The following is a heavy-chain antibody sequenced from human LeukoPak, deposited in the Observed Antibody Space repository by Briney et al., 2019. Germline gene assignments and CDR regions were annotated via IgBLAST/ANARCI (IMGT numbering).Heavy chain of an antibody. J-gene: IGHJ4*02. CDR2: ISWDSGNT. CDR1: GFSFDDYA. D-gene: IGHD3-10*01. Sequence: GGSLKLSCAASGFSFDDYAMHWVRQAPGQGLEWISLISWDSGNTYYAHSVKGRFTISSDKCKNSLYLQLKSLRSEDTALYYCVKDITRITMVSGVNITFPDYWGQGTLVTVSS. V-gene: IGHV3-43D*03. CDR3: VKDITRITMVSGVNITFPDY.